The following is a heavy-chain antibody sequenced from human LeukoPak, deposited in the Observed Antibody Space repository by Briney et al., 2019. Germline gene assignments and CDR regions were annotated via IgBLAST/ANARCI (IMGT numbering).Heavy chain of an antibody. CDR1: GYTFTGYY. Sequence: ASVKVSCKASGYTFTGYYIHWVRQAPGQGLEWMGWINPNSDSTNYAQKFQGRVTLTRDTSISTAHMELSRLRSDDTAVFYCARGRGSDYEYCDYWGQGTLVTVSS. D-gene: IGHD5-12*01. CDR3: ARGRGSDYEYCDY. V-gene: IGHV1-2*02. CDR2: INPNSDST. J-gene: IGHJ4*02.